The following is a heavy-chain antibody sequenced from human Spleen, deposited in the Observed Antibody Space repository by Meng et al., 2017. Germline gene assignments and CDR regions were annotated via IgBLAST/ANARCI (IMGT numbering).Heavy chain of an antibody. Sequence: GGSLRLSCAASGFTVSSNEMNWVRQAPGKGLVWVSRINTDGSTTSYADSVKGRFTVSRDNAKNTLYLQMNSLRAEDTAVYYCAREGWELLTGNWFDPWGQGTLVTVSS. CDR3: AREGWELLTGNWFDP. J-gene: IGHJ5*02. CDR1: GFTVSSNE. V-gene: IGHV3-74*01. D-gene: IGHD1-26*01. CDR2: INTDGSTT.